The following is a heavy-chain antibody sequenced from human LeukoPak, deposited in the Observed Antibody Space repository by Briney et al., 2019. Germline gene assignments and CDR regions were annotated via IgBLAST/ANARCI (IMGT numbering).Heavy chain of an antibody. CDR3: AKDFGWDYYYYYLDV. V-gene: IGHV3-23*01. CDR1: GSTFSSYS. CDR2: MVGSGGST. J-gene: IGHJ6*03. Sequence: GGCLRLSCAASGSTFSSYSMNWVRQAPGKGLAWVSGMVGSGGSTKYGDSVKGRFTISRDNSKNPLYLQINRLRAEDTAVYYCAKDFGWDYYYYYLDVWGKGTTVTVSS. D-gene: IGHD3-9*01.